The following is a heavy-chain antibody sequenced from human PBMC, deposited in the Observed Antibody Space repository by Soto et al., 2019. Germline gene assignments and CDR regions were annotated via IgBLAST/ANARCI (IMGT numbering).Heavy chain of an antibody. CDR1: GGSLSRYY. CDR3: ARDLTSSSTDGPLDP. CDR2: IHYTGST. Sequence: SETLSLTCTVSGGSLSRYYWTWIRQPPGKGLEWIGNIHYTGSTNYNPSLKSRVTILLGTSTNQFSLKVSSVTAADTAVYYCARDLTSSSTDGPLDPWGHGALVNVSS. V-gene: IGHV4-59*01. J-gene: IGHJ5*02. D-gene: IGHD6-6*01.